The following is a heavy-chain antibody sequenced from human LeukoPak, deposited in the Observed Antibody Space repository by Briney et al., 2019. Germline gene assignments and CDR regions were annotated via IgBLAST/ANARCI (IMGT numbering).Heavy chain of an antibody. CDR1: GGSISSYY. CDR3: ARDGCGGSCYYFDY. V-gene: IGHV4-59*01. Sequence: SETLSLTCTVSGGSISSYYWSWIRQPPGKGLEWIGYIYYSGSTNYNPSLKSRVTISVDTSKNQFSLKLSSVTAADTAVYYCARDGCGGSCYYFDYWGQGTLVTVSS. D-gene: IGHD2-15*01. CDR2: IYYSGST. J-gene: IGHJ4*02.